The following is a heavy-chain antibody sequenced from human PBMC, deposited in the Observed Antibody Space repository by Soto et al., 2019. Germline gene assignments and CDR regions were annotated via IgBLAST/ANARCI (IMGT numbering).Heavy chain of an antibody. Sequence: ASVKVSCKVSGYTLTELSMNWVRQAPGKGLEWMGGFDPEDGETIYAQKFQGRVTMTEDTSTDTAYMELSSLRSEDTAVYYCATTSGYYYDSSGYHGAFDIWGQGTMVTVSS. CDR1: GYTLTELS. V-gene: IGHV1-24*01. J-gene: IGHJ3*02. CDR2: FDPEDGET. CDR3: ATTSGYYYDSSGYHGAFDI. D-gene: IGHD3-22*01.